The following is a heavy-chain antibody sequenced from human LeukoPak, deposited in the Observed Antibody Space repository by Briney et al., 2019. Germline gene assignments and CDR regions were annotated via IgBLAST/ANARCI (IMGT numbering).Heavy chain of an antibody. CDR2: IYPSDSDT. CDR1: VYWLTSYG. D-gene: IGHD4-11*01. CDR3: ARQPNDYSNYIGY. V-gene: IGHV5-51*01. Sequence: GASMQFSCSGSVYWLTSYGVGGVRSRRAQGLEWMGIIYPSDSDTRYSPSFQGQVTISADKSISTAYLQWSSLKASDTAMYYCARQPNDYSNYIGYWGQGTLVTVSS. J-gene: IGHJ4*02.